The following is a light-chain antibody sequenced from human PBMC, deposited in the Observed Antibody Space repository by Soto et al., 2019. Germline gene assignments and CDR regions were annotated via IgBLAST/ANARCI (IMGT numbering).Light chain of an antibody. CDR2: DVS. V-gene: IGLV2-14*01. Sequence: QSALTQPASVSGSPGQALTISSTGTSRDVGGYNYVSWYQQHPGKAPKLMIYDVSNRPSGVSNRFSGSKSGNTASLTISGLQAEDEADYYCSSYTSSYTLVFGGGTKRTVL. CDR1: SRDVGGYNY. J-gene: IGLJ2*01. CDR3: SSYTSSYTLV.